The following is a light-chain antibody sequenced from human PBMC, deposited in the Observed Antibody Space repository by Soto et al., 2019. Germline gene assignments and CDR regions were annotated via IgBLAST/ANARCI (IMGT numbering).Light chain of an antibody. CDR3: QQHNSYPVT. CDR2: TAS. V-gene: IGKV1-9*01. Sequence: DIQLTQSPSFLSASVGDRVTITCRASQGISSYLAWYQQKPGKAPKLLIYTASTLQSGVPSRFSGSGSGTEFTLTISSLQPEDFATYYCQQHNSYPVTLGGGTKVEIK. J-gene: IGKJ4*01. CDR1: QGISSY.